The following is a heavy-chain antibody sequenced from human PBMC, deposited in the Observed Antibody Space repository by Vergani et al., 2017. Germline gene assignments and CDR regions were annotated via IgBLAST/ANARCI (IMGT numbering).Heavy chain of an antibody. J-gene: IGHJ5*02. CDR3: AGTYDYVWGSYRSVDQQFDP. CDR1: GGSISSGGYY. D-gene: IGHD3-16*02. Sequence: QVQLQESGPGLVKPSQTLSLTCTVSGGSISSGGYYWSWIRQHPGKGLEWIGYIYYSGSTYYNPSLKSRVTISVDTSKNQFSLKLSSVTAADTAVYYCAGTYDYVWGSYRSVDQQFDPWGQGTLVTVSS. V-gene: IGHV4-31*03. CDR2: IYYSGST.